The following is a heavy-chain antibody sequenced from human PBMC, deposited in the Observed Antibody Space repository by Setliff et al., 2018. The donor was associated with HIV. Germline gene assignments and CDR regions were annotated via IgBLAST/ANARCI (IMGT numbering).Heavy chain of an antibody. CDR2: IYTSGST. V-gene: IGHV4-4*08. D-gene: IGHD4-17*01. J-gene: IGHJ4*02. CDR1: GGSISTYY. Sequence: SATLSLTCTVSGGSISTYYWSWIRQPPGKGLEWIGSIYTSGSTSYNPSLKSRVAISVVTSKNQFSLKLTSVTAADTAVYYCVGDETTVTFDYWGQGTLVTVSS. CDR3: VGDETTVTFDY.